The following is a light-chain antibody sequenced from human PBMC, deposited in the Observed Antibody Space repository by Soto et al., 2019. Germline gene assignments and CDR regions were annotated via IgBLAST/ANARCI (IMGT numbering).Light chain of an antibody. CDR2: KND. CDR1: NSNIGGDF. CDR3: AAWDDSLSSPV. J-gene: IGLJ3*02. Sequence: QLVLTQPPSASGTPGQTVTISCSGSNSNIGGDFVYWYQQLPGAAPKLLIYKNDQRPSGVPDRFSGSKSGTSASLAISGLRSEDEGDYHCAAWDDSLSSPVFGGGTKLTVL. V-gene: IGLV1-47*01.